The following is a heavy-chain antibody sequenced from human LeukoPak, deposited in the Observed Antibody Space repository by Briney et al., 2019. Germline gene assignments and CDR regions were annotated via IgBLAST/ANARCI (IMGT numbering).Heavy chain of an antibody. J-gene: IGHJ4*02. CDR1: GGSFSGYY. CDR3: ARALIAVADSSAFDY. CDR2: INHSGST. V-gene: IGHV4-34*01. D-gene: IGHD6-19*01. Sequence: SETLSLTCAVYGGSFSGYYWSWIRQPPGKGLEWIGEINHSGSTNYNPSLKSRVTISVDTSKNQFSLKLSSVTAADTAVYYCARALIAVADSSAFDYWGQGTLVTVSS.